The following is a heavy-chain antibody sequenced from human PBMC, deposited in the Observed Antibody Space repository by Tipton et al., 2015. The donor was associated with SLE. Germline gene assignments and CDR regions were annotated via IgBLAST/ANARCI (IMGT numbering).Heavy chain of an antibody. CDR2: ISYDGSNK. V-gene: IGHV3-30*03. Sequence: SLRLSCAASGFTFSSYGMHWVRQAPGKGLEWVAVISYDGSNKYYADSVKGRFTISRDNSKNTLYLQMNSLRAEDTAVYYCARDLDTGRVSYTPLHWGQGTLVTVSS. CDR1: GFTFSSYG. CDR3: ARDLDTGRVSYTPLH. D-gene: IGHD3-16*02. J-gene: IGHJ4*02.